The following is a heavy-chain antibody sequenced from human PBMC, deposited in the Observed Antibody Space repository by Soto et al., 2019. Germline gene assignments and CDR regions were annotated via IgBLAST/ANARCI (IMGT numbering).Heavy chain of an antibody. CDR1: GFTFSSYA. Sequence: GGSLRLSCAASGFTFSSYAMNWVRQAPGKGLEWVSGISGSGGSTYYADSVKGRFTISRDNSKNTLFLQMNSLRAEDTAVYYCAKAVTGYWYFDLWGRGTLVTVSS. D-gene: IGHD2-21*02. CDR2: ISGSGGST. CDR3: AKAVTGYWYFDL. J-gene: IGHJ2*01. V-gene: IGHV3-23*01.